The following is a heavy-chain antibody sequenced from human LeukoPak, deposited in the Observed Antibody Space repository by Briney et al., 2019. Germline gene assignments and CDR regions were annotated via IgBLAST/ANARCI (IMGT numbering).Heavy chain of an antibody. CDR2: ISGSGGST. J-gene: IGHJ4*02. CDR1: GFTFSSYG. V-gene: IGHV3-23*01. CDR3: AKDGDYTDYFDH. Sequence: GGSLRLSCAASGFTFSSYGMSWVRQAPEKGLEWVSTISGSGGSTYYADPVKGRFTISRDNTQNTLYLQMNSLRAEDTAVYYYAKDGDYTDYFDHWGQGTLVTVSS. D-gene: IGHD2-21*01.